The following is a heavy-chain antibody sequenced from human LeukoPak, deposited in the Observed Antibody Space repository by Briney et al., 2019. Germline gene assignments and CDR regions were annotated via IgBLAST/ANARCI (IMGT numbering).Heavy chain of an antibody. CDR3: VRDRTTFFGTGWFDP. D-gene: IGHD2/OR15-2a*01. J-gene: IGHJ5*02. CDR1: GGTFSSYA. V-gene: IGHV1-69*13. CDR2: IIPTFGTA. Sequence: ASAKVSCKASGGTFSSYAISWVRQAPGQGLEWMGGIIPTFGTANYAQKFQGRVTITADESTSTAYMELSSLRSGDTAVYYCVRDRTTFFGTGWFDPWGQGTLVTVSS.